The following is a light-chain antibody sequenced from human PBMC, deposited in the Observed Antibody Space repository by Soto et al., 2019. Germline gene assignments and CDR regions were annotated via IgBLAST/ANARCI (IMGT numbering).Light chain of an antibody. CDR2: SGS. CDR3: QQSYSSWAP. V-gene: IGKV1-39*01. Sequence: DIQMTQSPYSLSASVGDRVTITCQASQDIENYLNWYQQKPGEVPKLLIYSGSTLHSGVPSRFTGSGSGTDFTLTISSLQPEDSASYCCQQSYSSWAPFGGGTNVDIK. CDR1: QDIENY. J-gene: IGKJ4*01.